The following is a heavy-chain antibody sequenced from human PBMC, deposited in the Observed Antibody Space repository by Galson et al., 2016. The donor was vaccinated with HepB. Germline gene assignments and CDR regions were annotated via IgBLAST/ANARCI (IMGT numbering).Heavy chain of an antibody. J-gene: IGHJ3*02. CDR1: GFTFSSYA. V-gene: IGHV3-30*03. CDR2: ISYDGSKE. CDR3: VRDLFSYGSGRDVFDI. Sequence: SLRLSCAASGFTFSSYAIHWVRQAPGKGLEWVAVISYDGSKEYSADSVQGRFTLSRADSKNTLYLQMNSLRSDDTAVYYCVRDLFSYGSGRDVFDIWGQGTLVTVSS. D-gene: IGHD3-10*01.